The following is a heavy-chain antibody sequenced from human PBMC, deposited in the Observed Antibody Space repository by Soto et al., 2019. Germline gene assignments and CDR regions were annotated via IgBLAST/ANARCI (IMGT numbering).Heavy chain of an antibody. CDR2: IWYDGSNK. CDR1: GFTYSSYG. Sequence: QVQLVESGGGVVQPGRSLRLSCAASGFTYSSYGMHWVRQAPGKGLEWVAVIWYDGSNKYYADSVKGRFTISRDNSKKTLYLQMNSLIAEDTAVYYCARDEGYCTNGVCSPGYFPHWGQGTLVTVSS. CDR3: ARDEGYCTNGVCSPGYFPH. D-gene: IGHD2-8*01. J-gene: IGHJ1*01. V-gene: IGHV3-33*01.